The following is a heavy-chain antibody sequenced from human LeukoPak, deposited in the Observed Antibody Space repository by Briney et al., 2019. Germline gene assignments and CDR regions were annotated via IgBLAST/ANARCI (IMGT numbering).Heavy chain of an antibody. J-gene: IGHJ3*02. D-gene: IGHD5-18*01. V-gene: IGHV3-23*01. CDR3: ARSNFGYSYGYNAFDI. CDR1: GFTFSSYA. CDR2: ISGSGGST. Sequence: PGGSLRLSCAASGFTFSSYAMSWVRQAPGKGLEWVSAISGSGGSTYCADSVKGRFTISRDNSKNTLYLQMNSLRAEDTAVYYCARSNFGYSYGYNAFDIWGQGTMVTVSS.